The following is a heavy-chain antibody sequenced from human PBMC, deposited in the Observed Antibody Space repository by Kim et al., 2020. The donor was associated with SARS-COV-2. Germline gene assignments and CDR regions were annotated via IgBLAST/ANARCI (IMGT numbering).Heavy chain of an antibody. D-gene: IGHD6-6*01. Sequence: ETAYAASVKGRFTISRDDSKNTAYLQMNSLKTEDTAVYYCSRRSEYGMDVWGQGTTVTVSS. CDR2: ET. CDR3: SRRSEYGMDV. V-gene: IGHV3-73*01. J-gene: IGHJ6*02.